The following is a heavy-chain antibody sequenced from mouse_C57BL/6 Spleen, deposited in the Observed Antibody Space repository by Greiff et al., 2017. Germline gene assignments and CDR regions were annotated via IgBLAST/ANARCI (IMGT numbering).Heavy chain of an antibody. J-gene: IGHJ3*01. CDR2: IDPANGNT. V-gene: IGHV14-3*01. Sequence: VQLQQSVAELVRPGASVKLSCTASGFNIQNTYMHWVKQRPEQGLEWIGRIDPANGNTKYAPKFQGKATITADTSSNTAYLQLSSLTSEDTAIYYCVREDYAFAYWGQGTLVTVSA. D-gene: IGHD2-4*01. CDR1: GFNIQNTY. CDR3: VREDYAFAY.